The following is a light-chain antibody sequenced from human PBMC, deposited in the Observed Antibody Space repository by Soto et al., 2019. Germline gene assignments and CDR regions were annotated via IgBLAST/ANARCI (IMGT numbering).Light chain of an antibody. CDR1: QSFSDNY. CDR2: GAS. V-gene: IGKV3-20*01. CDR3: QQYGSSGT. Sequence: EIVLTQSPGTLSLSPGERATLSCRASQSFSDNYLAWYHQKPGQAPRLLIYGASNRATGIPDRFSGSGSGTDFTLTISRLEPGDFAVYYCQQYGSSGTFGQGTKVDI. J-gene: IGKJ1*01.